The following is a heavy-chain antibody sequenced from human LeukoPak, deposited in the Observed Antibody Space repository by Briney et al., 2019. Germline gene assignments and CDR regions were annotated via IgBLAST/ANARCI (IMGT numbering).Heavy chain of an antibody. CDR2: IYYSGTT. CDR3: ARPQKEMATITSVVAFDY. V-gene: IGHV4-39*01. J-gene: IGHJ4*02. CDR1: GGSISSSKYY. D-gene: IGHD5-24*01. Sequence: SETLSLTCTVSGGSISSSKYYWGWIRQPPGKGLEWIGSIYYSGTTYNNPSLKRRVTISVDTSKNQFSLRLTSVTAADTAVYYCARPQKEMATITSVVAFDYWGQGTLVTVSS.